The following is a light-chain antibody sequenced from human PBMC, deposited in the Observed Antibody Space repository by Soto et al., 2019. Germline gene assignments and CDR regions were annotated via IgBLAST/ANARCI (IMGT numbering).Light chain of an antibody. CDR2: EGS. J-gene: IGLJ1*01. CDR3: CSYAGSSTYV. Sequence: QSVLTQPASVSGSPGQSITISCTGTSSDVASYNLVSWYQRHPGKAPKLMIYEGSKRPSGVSDRFSGSKSGNTASLTISGLQAEDEADYYCCSYAGSSTYVFGTGTKVTVL. V-gene: IGLV2-23*01. CDR1: SSDVASYNL.